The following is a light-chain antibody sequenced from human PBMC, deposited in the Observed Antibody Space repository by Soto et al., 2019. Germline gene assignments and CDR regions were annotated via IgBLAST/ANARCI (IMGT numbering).Light chain of an antibody. V-gene: IGKV3-11*01. J-gene: IGKJ3*01. Sequence: EIVLTQSPATLSLSPGERATLSCRASQSVSSYLAWYQQKPGQAPRLLIYDASNRATGIPARFSGSGSGTDFTLTISSLDPEDVAVYYCQKRSNWSFTFGPGTKVDIK. CDR3: QKRSNWSFT. CDR2: DAS. CDR1: QSVSSY.